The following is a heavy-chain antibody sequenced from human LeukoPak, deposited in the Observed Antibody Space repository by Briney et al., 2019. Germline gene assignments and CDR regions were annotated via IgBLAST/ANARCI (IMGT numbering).Heavy chain of an antibody. D-gene: IGHD3-10*01. V-gene: IGHV1-2*02. J-gene: IGHJ5*02. CDR1: GYTFTGYY. CDR2: INPNSGGA. CDR3: ARGELRQYYSNWFDP. Sequence: ASVKVSCKASGYTFTGYYMHWVRQAPGQGLEWMGWINPNSGGANYAQKFQGRVTMTRDTSISTAYMELSRLRSDDTAVYYCARGELRQYYSNWFDPWGQGTLVTVSS.